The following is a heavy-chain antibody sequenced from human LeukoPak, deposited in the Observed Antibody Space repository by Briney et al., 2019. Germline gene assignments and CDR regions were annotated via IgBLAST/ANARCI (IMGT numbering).Heavy chain of an antibody. J-gene: IGHJ4*02. V-gene: IGHV3-21*04. D-gene: IGHD3-22*01. Sequence: PGGSLRLSCAASGFTFSSYSMNWVRQAPGKGLEWVSFISSSSSYIYYADSVKGRFSISRDNSKNTLFLQMNSLRAEDTAIYYCARDIGGYHDYWGQGTLVTVSS. CDR2: ISSSSSYI. CDR1: GFTFSSYS. CDR3: ARDIGGYHDY.